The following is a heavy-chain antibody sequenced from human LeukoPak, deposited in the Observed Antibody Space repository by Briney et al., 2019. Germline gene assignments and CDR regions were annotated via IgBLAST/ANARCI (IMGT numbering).Heavy chain of an antibody. CDR3: ARRGGSRFFDH. V-gene: IGHV4-39*02. Sequence: SETLSLTCTVSGGSIGSSPYFWGWIRQPPGKGLEWIGTIYYSGDTYYNSSLKSRATISVDTSKNHFSLRLSSVTAADTAVYYCARRGGSRFFDHWGQGTLVTVSS. J-gene: IGHJ4*02. CDR2: IYYSGDT. D-gene: IGHD2-15*01. CDR1: GGSIGSSPYF.